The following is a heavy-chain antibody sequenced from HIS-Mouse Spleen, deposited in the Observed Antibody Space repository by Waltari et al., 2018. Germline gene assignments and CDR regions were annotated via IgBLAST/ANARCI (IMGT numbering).Heavy chain of an antibody. V-gene: IGHV3-53*02. J-gene: IGHJ4*02. CDR1: GFTVRTNY. Sequence: EVQLVETGGGLIQPGGSLRLSWAASGFTVRTNYISWVRQAPGKGLEWVSVIYSGGSTYYADSVKGRFTISRDNSKNTLYLQMNSLRAEDTAVYYCARDDPYSSGWYDFDYWGQGTLVTVSS. CDR2: IYSGGST. D-gene: IGHD6-19*01. CDR3: ARDDPYSSGWYDFDY.